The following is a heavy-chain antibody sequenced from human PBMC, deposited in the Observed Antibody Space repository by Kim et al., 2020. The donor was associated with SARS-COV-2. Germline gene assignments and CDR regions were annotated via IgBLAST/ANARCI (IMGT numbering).Heavy chain of an antibody. CDR3: ARAHRTIFGVVEYMDV. D-gene: IGHD3-3*01. J-gene: IGHJ6*02. CDR2: IYYSGST. Sequence: SETLSLTCTVSGGSISSGGYYWSWIRQHPGKGLEWIGYIYYSGSTYYNPSLKSRVTISVAKSKNQFSLKLSSVTAADMAVYYCARAHRTIFGVVEYMDVWGPGTPVTVSS. V-gene: IGHV4-31*03. CDR1: GGSISSGGYY.